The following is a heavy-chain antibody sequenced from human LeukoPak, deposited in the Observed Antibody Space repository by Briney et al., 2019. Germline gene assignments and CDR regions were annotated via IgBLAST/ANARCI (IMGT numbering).Heavy chain of an antibody. J-gene: IGHJ4*02. V-gene: IGHV4-59*01. CDR1: AGSISSSY. Sequence: PETLSLTCTPAAGSISSSYRSWIRHPQGEGLGWIGYIYYSGSTNYNPSLKSRVTISLDTSKNQFSLKLSSGTAADTAVYYWARVVPDSSSTLEVFDYWGQGTLVTVSS. CDR3: ARVVPDSSSTLEVFDY. D-gene: IGHD6-6*01. CDR2: IYYSGST.